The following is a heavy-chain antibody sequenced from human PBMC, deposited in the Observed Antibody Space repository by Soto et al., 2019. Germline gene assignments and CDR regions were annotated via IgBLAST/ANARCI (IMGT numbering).Heavy chain of an antibody. CDR2: INPNSGGT. J-gene: IGHJ6*03. CDR1: GYTFTGYY. D-gene: IGHD6-13*01. CDR3: ARAIAAAGPSTPYYYYYYYMDV. Sequence: QVQLVQSGAEVKKPGASVKVSCKASGYTFTGYYMHWVRQAPGQGLEWMGWINPNSGGTNYAQKFQGWVTMTRDTAISTAYRELSRLRSDDTAVYYCARAIAAAGPSTPYYYYYYYMDVWGKGTTVTVSS. V-gene: IGHV1-2*04.